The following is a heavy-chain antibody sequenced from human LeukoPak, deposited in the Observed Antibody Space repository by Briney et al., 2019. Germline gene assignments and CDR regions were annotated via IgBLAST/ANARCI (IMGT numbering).Heavy chain of an antibody. CDR2: IKQDGSEK. CDR3: ARDCLGQDIVVVPAAAPHPLDY. J-gene: IGHJ4*02. Sequence: GGSLRLSCAASGFTFSSYWMSWVRQAPGKGLEWVAYIKQDGSEKYYVDSVKGRFTISRDNAKNSLYLKMNSLRAEDTAVYYCARDCLGQDIVVVPAAAPHPLDYWGQGTLVTVSS. CDR1: GFTFSSYW. V-gene: IGHV3-7*01. D-gene: IGHD2-2*01.